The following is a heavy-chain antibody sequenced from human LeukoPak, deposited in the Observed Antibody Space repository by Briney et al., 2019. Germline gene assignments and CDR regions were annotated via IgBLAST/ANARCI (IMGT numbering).Heavy chain of an antibody. J-gene: IGHJ6*02. CDR1: GFTLSSYS. V-gene: IGHV3-21*01. CDR3: ARDLRDSSGYYYPVWYYYHGMDV. D-gene: IGHD3-22*01. CDR2: ISSSSSYI. Sequence: GGSLRLSCAASGFTLSSYSMNWVRQAPGKGLEWVSSISSSSSYIYYADSVKGRFTISRDNAKNSLYLQMNSLRAEDTAVYYCARDLRDSSGYYYPVWYYYHGMDVWGQGTTVTVSS.